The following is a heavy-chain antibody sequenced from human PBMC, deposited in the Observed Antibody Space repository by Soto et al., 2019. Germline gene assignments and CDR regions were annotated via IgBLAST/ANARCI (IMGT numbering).Heavy chain of an antibody. D-gene: IGHD6-19*01. Sequence: PFDTVSVTCSVASESSSRSSYYWGWIRQPPGKGLEWIGSIYYSGSTYYNPSLKSRVTISVDTSKNQFSLKLSSVTAADTAVYYCARTGCPGNPGIEVAGTGAACTHFNYWGQGTLVTVSS. CDR3: ARTGCPGNPGIEVAGTGAACTHFNY. V-gene: IGHV4-39*01. CDR2: IYYSGST. CDR1: SESSSRSSYY. J-gene: IGHJ4*02.